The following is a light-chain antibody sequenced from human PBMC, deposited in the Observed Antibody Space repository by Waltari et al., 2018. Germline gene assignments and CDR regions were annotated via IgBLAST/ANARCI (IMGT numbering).Light chain of an antibody. CDR1: QSVRNNY. J-gene: IGKJ2*01. CDR2: GAS. Sequence: ILLTQSPGTLSLSPGERAPLSCRASQSVRNNYLAWYQQRPGQAPGLLIHGASRRATGIPDRFSGSGSGTDFTLTISRLEPEDFAVYFCQQYDTSPATFGQGTKLEI. V-gene: IGKV3-20*01. CDR3: QQYDTSPAT.